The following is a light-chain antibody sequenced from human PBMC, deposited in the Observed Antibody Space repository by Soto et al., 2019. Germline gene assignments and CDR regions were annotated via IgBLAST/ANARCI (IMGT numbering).Light chain of an antibody. CDR2: AAS. CDR3: QQSYSTTLLT. Sequence: DIQMTQSPSSLSASVGDRVTITCRASQSMSSYLNCYQQKPGKAPKLLIYAASSLKSGVPSRFSGSRSGTDVTITISSLQPEDFAPYYCQQSYSTTLLTFGGGTKVEIK. V-gene: IGKV1-39*01. J-gene: IGKJ4*01. CDR1: QSMSSY.